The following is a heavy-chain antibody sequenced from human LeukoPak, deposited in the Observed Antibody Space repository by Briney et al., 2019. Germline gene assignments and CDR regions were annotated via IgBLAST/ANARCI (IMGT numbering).Heavy chain of an antibody. CDR2: IYYSGST. CDR3: ARAHCGGDCYLFDY. CDR1: GGSISSYY. D-gene: IGHD2-21*02. J-gene: IGHJ4*02. V-gene: IGHV4-59*12. Sequence: SETLSLTCTVSGGSISSYYWSWIRQPPGKGLEWIGYIYYSGSTNYNPSLKSRVTISVDKSKNQFSLKLSSVTAADTAVYYCARAHCGGDCYLFDYWGQGTLVTVSS.